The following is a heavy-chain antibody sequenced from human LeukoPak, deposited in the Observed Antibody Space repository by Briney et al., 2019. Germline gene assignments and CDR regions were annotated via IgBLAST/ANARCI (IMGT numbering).Heavy chain of an antibody. D-gene: IGHD2-21*01. V-gene: IGHV4-59*08. CDR3: ARHDSARDYFDY. CDR2: IYYSGST. CDR1: GGSISSYY. Sequence: SETLSLTCTVSGGSISSYYRTWIRQPPGKGLEWIGYIYYSGSTNYNPSLKSRVTISVDTSKNQFSLKLTSVTAADTAVYYCARHDSARDYFDYWGQGTLVTVSS. J-gene: IGHJ4*02.